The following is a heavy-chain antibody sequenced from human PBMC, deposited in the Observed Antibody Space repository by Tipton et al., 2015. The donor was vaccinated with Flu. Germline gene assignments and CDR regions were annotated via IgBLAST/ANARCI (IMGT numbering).Heavy chain of an antibody. D-gene: IGHD4-11*01. Sequence: TLSLTCAVSGDSISSDYHWGWIRQFPGKGLEWIGTVSRSGSTIYSPSLKSRVTISIGRSKNQFSLNLKSVTAADMAVYYCARRDYTNYVSDPKSWFDPWGQGTLVAVSS. CDR3: ARRDYTNYVSDPKSWFDP. CDR1: GDSISSDYH. CDR2: VSRSGST. J-gene: IGHJ5*02. V-gene: IGHV4-38-2*01.